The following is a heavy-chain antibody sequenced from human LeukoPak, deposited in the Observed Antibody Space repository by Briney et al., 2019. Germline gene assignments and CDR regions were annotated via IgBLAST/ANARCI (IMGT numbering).Heavy chain of an antibody. D-gene: IGHD3-3*01. J-gene: IGHJ6*03. CDR1: GFTFSSYA. CDR3: ARDRRAPYYDFRSGYIDHYYMDV. Sequence: GGSLRLSCAASGFTFSSYAMSWVRQAPGKGLEWVANIKQDGSEKYYVDSMKGRFSISRDNAKNSLYLQMNSLRAEDTAVYYCARDRRAPYYDFRSGYIDHYYMDVWGKGTTVTVSS. V-gene: IGHV3-7*01. CDR2: IKQDGSEK.